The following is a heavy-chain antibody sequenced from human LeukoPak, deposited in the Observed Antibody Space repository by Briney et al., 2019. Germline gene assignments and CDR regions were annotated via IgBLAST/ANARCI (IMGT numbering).Heavy chain of an antibody. CDR3: ARIVGASDC. V-gene: IGHV4-39*01. Sequence: PSETLSLTCAVSGGXISSSNCWSWVRQPPGKGLEWIGSIYYSGSTYYNPSLKSRVTISVDTSKNQFSLKLSSVTAADTAVYYCARIVGASDCWGQGTLVTVSS. CDR1: GGXISSSNC. D-gene: IGHD1-26*01. J-gene: IGHJ4*02. CDR2: IYYSGST.